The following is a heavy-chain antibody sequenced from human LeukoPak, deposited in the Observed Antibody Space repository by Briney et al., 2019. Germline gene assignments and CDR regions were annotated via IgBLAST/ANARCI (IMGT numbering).Heavy chain of an antibody. CDR2: IYTSGST. D-gene: IGHD2-2*01. J-gene: IGHJ3*02. CDR1: GGSISSYY. Sequence: PSETLSLTCTVSGGSISSYYWSWIRQPAGKGLEWIGRIYTSGSTNYNPSLKSRVTMSVDTSKNQFSLKLSSVTAADTAVYYCARDQCSSTSCYSSDAFDIWGQGTMVTVSS. CDR3: ARDQCSSTSCYSSDAFDI. V-gene: IGHV4-4*07.